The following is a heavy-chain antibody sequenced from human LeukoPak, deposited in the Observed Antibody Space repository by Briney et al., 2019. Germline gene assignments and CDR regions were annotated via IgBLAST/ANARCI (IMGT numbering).Heavy chain of an antibody. J-gene: IGHJ6*03. Sequence: PGGSLRLSCAASGFTFSSYWMHWVRQAPGKGLVWVSRINSDGSSTSYADSVKGRFTISRDNAKNTLYLQMNSLRAEDTAVYYCARVVAGTYYYYYMDVWGKGTTVTVSS. V-gene: IGHV3-74*01. D-gene: IGHD6-19*01. CDR3: ARVVAGTYYYYYMDV. CDR1: GFTFSSYW. CDR2: INSDGSST.